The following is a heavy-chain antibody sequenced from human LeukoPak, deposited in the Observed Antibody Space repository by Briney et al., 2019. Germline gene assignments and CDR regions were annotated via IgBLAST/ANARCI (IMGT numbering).Heavy chain of an antibody. CDR3: ARDRVYASGSRDAFGI. Sequence: GGSLRLSCAASGFTFSSYAMSWVRQAPGTGLGWVSGFSGSGTSTYHADSVKGRFTISRDNSKNTLYLQMNSLRAEDTAVYYCARDRVYASGSRDAFGIWGQGTMVAVSS. J-gene: IGHJ3*02. CDR2: FSGSGTST. V-gene: IGHV3-23*01. D-gene: IGHD3-10*01. CDR1: GFTFSSYA.